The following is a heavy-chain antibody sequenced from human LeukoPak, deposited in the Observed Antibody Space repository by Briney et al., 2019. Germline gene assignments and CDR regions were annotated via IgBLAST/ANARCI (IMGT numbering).Heavy chain of an antibody. CDR3: ARDRSHGGNSHYYYGMDV. J-gene: IGHJ6*02. CDR2: IYYSGST. CDR1: GGSISSYY. Sequence: SETLSLTCTVSGGSISSYYWSWIRQPPGKGLEWIGYIYYSGSTNYNPSLKSRVTISVDTSKNQFSLKLSSVTAADTAVYYCARDRSHGGNSHYYYGMDVWGQGTTVTVSS. V-gene: IGHV4-59*01. D-gene: IGHD4-23*01.